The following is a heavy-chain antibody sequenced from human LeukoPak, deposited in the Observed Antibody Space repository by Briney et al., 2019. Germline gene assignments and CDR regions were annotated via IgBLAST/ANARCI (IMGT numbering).Heavy chain of an antibody. V-gene: IGHV1-2*02. D-gene: IGHD2-21*02. Sequence: GASVKVSCKASGYTFTGYHMHWVRQAPGQGLEWMGWINPNSGGTNYAQKFQGRVTMTRDTSISTAYMELSRLRSDDTAVYYCARDLGPGGDEYYFDYWGQGTLVTVSS. CDR3: ARDLGPGGDEYYFDY. CDR1: GYTFTGYH. J-gene: IGHJ4*02. CDR2: INPNSGGT.